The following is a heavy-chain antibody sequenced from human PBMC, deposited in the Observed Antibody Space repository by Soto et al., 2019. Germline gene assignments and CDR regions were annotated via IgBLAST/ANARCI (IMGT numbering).Heavy chain of an antibody. CDR2: IYYSGST. CDR3: AKDETGIAATGTLVTPYFQF. J-gene: IGHJ4*02. Sequence: SETLSLTCTVSGGSVSSGSYYWSWIRQPPGKGLEWIGYIYYSGSTNYNPSLKSRVTISVDTSKNQFSLKLSSVTAADTAIYYCAKDETGIAATGTLVTPYFQFWGQGTLVTVSS. D-gene: IGHD6-25*01. V-gene: IGHV4-61*01. CDR1: GGSVSSGSYY.